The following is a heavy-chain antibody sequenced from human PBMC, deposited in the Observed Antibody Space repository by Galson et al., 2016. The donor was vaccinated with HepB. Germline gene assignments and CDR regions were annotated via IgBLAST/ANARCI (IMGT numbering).Heavy chain of an antibody. V-gene: IGHV1-8*01. CDR3: ARTMVRGVPGFDI. CDR1: GYTFTSYD. Sequence: SVKVSCKASGYTFTSYDINWVRQASGQGLECMGWMNPSSGNTGYAQNFQGRVSMTSDASISTAYMELSGLRSEDPAVYYCARTMVRGVPGFDIWGQGTMVAVS. J-gene: IGHJ3*02. D-gene: IGHD3-10*01. CDR2: MNPSSGNT.